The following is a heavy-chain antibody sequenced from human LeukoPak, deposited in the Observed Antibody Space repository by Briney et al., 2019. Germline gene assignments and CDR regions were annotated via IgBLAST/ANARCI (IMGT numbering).Heavy chain of an antibody. CDR3: ASALRYFDAFDY. Sequence: NPSETLSLTCAVYGGSISGYYWSWIRQPPGKGLEWIGYIYCSGSTNYNPSLKSRVTISVDTSKNQFSLKLSSVTAADTAVYYCASALRYFDAFDYWGQGTLVTVSS. CDR1: GGSISGYY. V-gene: IGHV4-59*01. CDR2: IYCSGST. J-gene: IGHJ4*02. D-gene: IGHD3-9*01.